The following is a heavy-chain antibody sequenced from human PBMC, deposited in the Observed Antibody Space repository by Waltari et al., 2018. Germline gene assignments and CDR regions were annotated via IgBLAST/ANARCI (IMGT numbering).Heavy chain of an antibody. CDR3: LKPHVAVAGVDAFDV. J-gene: IGHJ3*01. Sequence: QVQLQESGPGLVKPSGTLSLTCAVSGGSINSSNWWSWVRQPPGKGLEWIGEIYHSGSTNYNPSLKSRVTISVDKSKNQFSLKMNSVTAEDTAVYYCLKPHVAVAGVDAFDVWGPGTLVTVSS. V-gene: IGHV4-4*02. CDR1: GGSINSSNW. D-gene: IGHD6-19*01. CDR2: IYHSGST.